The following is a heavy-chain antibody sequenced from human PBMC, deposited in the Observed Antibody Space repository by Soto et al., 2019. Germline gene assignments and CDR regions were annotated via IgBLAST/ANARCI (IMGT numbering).Heavy chain of an antibody. V-gene: IGHV3-30-3*01. D-gene: IGHD5-12*01. Sequence: QVQLVESGGGVVQPGTSLRLSCAASGFLFRNYAMHWVRQSPAKGLEWLAVISFDGANIFYARDAKGRFTISRDNSKQTLYLQLDSLRPEDTGVYFCARDPYGGYIFDSWGQGTQVTLSS. CDR3: ARDPYGGYIFDS. J-gene: IGHJ4*02. CDR2: ISFDGANI. CDR1: GFLFRNYA.